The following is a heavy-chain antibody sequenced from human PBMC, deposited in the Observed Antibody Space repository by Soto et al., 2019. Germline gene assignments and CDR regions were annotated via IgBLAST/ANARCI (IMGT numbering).Heavy chain of an antibody. Sequence: ASVKVSCKASGYTFTIYYMHWVRQAPGQGLEWMGIINPNGGSTSYAQKFQGRVTMTRDTSTSTVYMELSSLKSDDTAVYYCARDLTYYYDSRGDDDAFDIWGQGTMVTVSS. CDR1: GYTFTIYY. J-gene: IGHJ3*02. CDR3: ARDLTYYYDSRGDDDAFDI. V-gene: IGHV1-46*01. D-gene: IGHD3-22*01. CDR2: INPNGGST.